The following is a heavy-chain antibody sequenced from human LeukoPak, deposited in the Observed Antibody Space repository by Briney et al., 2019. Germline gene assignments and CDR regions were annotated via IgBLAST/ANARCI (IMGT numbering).Heavy chain of an antibody. Sequence: ASETLSLTCAVSGGSISSGNWWSWVRQPPGKGLEWIGEFYDGWSTNYNPSLKSRVTISVDKSNNQFYLKLNSVTAADTAVYYCARHQVGANTFDYWGQGTLVTVSS. CDR3: ARHQVGANTFDY. D-gene: IGHD1-26*01. CDR2: FYDGWST. CDR1: GGSISSGNW. V-gene: IGHV4-4*02. J-gene: IGHJ4*02.